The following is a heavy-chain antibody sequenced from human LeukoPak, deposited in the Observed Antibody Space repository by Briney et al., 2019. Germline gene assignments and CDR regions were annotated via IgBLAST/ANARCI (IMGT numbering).Heavy chain of an antibody. J-gene: IGHJ4*02. V-gene: IGHV4-59*08. CDR3: ARSPRGPYYFDY. CDR1: GGSFSGYY. CDR2: IYYSGST. Sequence: SETLSLTCAVYGGSFSGYYWSWIRQPPGRGLEWIGYIYYSGSTNYNPSLKSRVTISVDTSKNQFSLKLSSVTAADTAVYYCARSPRGPYYFDYWGQGTLVTVSS.